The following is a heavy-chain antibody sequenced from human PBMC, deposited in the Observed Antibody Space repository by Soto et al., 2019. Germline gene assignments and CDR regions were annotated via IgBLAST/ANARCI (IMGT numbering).Heavy chain of an antibody. CDR1: GGSISSGGYS. J-gene: IGHJ4*02. CDR2: IYHSGST. Sequence: PSETLSLTCAVSGGSISSGGYSWSWIRQPPGKGLEWIGYIYHSGSTYYNPSLKSRVTISVDRSKNQFSLRLSSVTAADTAVYYCASLVDTAIGTLDYWGQGTLVTVSS. D-gene: IGHD5-18*01. CDR3: ASLVDTAIGTLDY. V-gene: IGHV4-30-2*01.